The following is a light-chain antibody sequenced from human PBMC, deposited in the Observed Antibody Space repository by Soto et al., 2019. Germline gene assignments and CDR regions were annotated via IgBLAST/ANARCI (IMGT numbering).Light chain of an antibody. Sequence: IRVPYRSFFLSASVGDRVTITCRASQSISTWLAWYQQKPGKAPKLLIYDASTLESGVPSRFSGSGSETEFTLTISRLQPDDFATYFCHSRAFGQGTRLEIK. CDR1: QSISTW. CDR3: HSRA. J-gene: IGKJ5*01. V-gene: IGKV1-5*01. CDR2: DAS.